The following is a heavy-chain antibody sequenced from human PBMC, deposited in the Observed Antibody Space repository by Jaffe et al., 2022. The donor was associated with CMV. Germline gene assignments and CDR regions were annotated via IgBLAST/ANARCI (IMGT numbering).Heavy chain of an antibody. Sequence: EVQLVESGGGLAQPGRSLRLSCAASGFSFDDYGMHWVRQAPGKGLEWVSGVSWNGDIIGYADSVKGRFTISRDNAKNFVYLQMNSLRTEDTALYYCAKSSHDYDSGWYWYFDFWGRGTLVTVSS. CDR2: VSWNGDII. J-gene: IGHJ2*01. V-gene: IGHV3-9*01. CDR1: GFSFDDYG. D-gene: IGHD6-19*01. CDR3: AKSSHDYDSGWYWYFDF.